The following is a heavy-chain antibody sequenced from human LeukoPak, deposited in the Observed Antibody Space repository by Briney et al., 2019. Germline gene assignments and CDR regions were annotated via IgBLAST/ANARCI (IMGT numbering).Heavy chain of an antibody. CDR3: ARDKTLINAFDI. J-gene: IGHJ3*02. D-gene: IGHD3-10*01. Sequence: ASVKVSCKTSGYTFTSYGISWVRQAPGQGLEWMGWISADNGKTNYAQKLQGRVTMTTDTSTTTAYMELSSLRSEDTAVYYCARDKTLINAFDIWGQGTMVTVSS. CDR2: ISADNGKT. CDR1: GYTFTSYG. V-gene: IGHV1-18*01.